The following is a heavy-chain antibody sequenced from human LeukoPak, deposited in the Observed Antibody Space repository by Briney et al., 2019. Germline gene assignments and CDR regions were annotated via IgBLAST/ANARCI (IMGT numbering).Heavy chain of an antibody. CDR1: GFTFNSYG. D-gene: IGHD2-21*02. Sequence: GGSLRLSCAASGFTFNSYGMHWVRQAPGKGLEWVAVISNDGSKEYYADSVKGRLTISRDNSKNTVNLQMNSLRAEDTAVYYCAKDYEAYCGGDCSSFFDYWGQGTLVTVSS. CDR3: AKDYEAYCGGDCSSFFDY. V-gene: IGHV3-30*18. CDR2: ISNDGSKE. J-gene: IGHJ4*02.